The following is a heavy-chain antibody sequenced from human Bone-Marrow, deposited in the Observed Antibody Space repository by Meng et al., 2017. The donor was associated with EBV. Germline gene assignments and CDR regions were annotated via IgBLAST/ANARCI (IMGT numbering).Heavy chain of an antibody. V-gene: IGHV4-4*02. J-gene: IGHJ4*02. Sequence: SGPGLVQASGTVSLTCAVSGGSISRGHWWSWVRQPPGKGLEWSGEIHQSGSSNYNPSLKSRVTISLDMSKNQFSLNLNSVTAADTALYYCARTEFGIVPNTEEPLGYWGQGALVTVSS. CDR1: GGSISRGHW. CDR3: ARTEFGIVPNTEEPLGY. D-gene: IGHD1-26*01. CDR2: IHQSGSS.